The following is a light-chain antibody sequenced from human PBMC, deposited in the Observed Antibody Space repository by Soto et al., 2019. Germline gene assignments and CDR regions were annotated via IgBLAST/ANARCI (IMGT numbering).Light chain of an antibody. CDR2: DVS. CDR3: SSYTSSSTYV. CDR1: SSDVGAYNY. J-gene: IGLJ1*01. V-gene: IGLV2-14*01. Sequence: QSALTQPASVSGSPGQSIAISCTGPSSDVGAYNYVSWYQQHPGKAPKLMIYDVSNRPSGVSNRFSGSKSDNTASLTISGLQAEDEADYYCSSYTSSSTYVFGSGTKLTVL.